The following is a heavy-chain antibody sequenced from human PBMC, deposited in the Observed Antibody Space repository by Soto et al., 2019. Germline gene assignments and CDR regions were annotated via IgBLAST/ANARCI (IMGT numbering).Heavy chain of an antibody. CDR1: GFTFSDYY. D-gene: IGHD4-4*01. Sequence: PVGSLRLSCAASGFTFSDYYMSWIRQAPGKGLECVSYITSSGSPIYYADSVKGRFTISRDNAKNSLYLQMNSLRAEDTAVYYCAGGAFTGWFDPWGQGTLVTVSS. J-gene: IGHJ5*02. CDR3: AGGAFTGWFDP. V-gene: IGHV3-11*01. CDR2: ITSSGSPI.